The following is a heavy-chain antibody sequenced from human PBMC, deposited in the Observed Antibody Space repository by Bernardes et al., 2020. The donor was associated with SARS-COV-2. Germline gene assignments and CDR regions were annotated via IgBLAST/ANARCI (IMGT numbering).Heavy chain of an antibody. CDR1: GFAFTYYN. D-gene: IGHD6-13*01. Sequence: GGSLRLSCTASGFAFTYYNMKWVRQAPGKGLEWVSYISSTSSYINYADSVKGRFTISRDNAKNSLYLQMNSLRVEDTAVYYCARARAGRIDAFDIWGQGTTVTVSS. J-gene: IGHJ3*02. CDR2: ISSTSSYI. CDR3: ARARAGRIDAFDI. V-gene: IGHV3-21*01.